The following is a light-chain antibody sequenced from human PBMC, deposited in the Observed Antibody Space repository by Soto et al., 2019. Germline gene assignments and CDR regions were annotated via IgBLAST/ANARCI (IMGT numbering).Light chain of an antibody. Sequence: DVVMTQSPLSLPVTLGQPASISCRSSQSLVYSDGNTYLNWFQQRPGQSPRRLIYKVSNRDSGVPDRFSGSGSGTDFTLKISRVEAGDVGVYYCMQGTHWPLFGQGTKLEIK. V-gene: IGKV2-30*01. CDR3: MQGTHWPL. J-gene: IGKJ2*01. CDR1: QSLVYSDGNTY. CDR2: KVS.